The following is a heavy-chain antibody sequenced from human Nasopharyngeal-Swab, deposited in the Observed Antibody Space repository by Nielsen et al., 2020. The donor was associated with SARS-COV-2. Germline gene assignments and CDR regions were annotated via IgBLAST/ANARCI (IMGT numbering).Heavy chain of an antibody. CDR3: ARGGRITMVRGAPPDV. Sequence: WVRQAPGQGLEWMGRINPNSGGTNYAQKLQGRVTMTTDTSTSTAYMELSSLRSEDTAVYYCARGGRITMVRGAPPDVWGKGTTVTVSS. CDR2: INPNSGGT. V-gene: IGHV1-18*01. D-gene: IGHD3-10*01. J-gene: IGHJ6*04.